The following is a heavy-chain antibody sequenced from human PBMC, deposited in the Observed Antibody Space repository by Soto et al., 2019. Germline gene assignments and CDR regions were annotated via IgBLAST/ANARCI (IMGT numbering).Heavy chain of an antibody. CDR3: ARVGTYYDFWSGPRPVNWFDP. Sequence: SETLSLTCTVSGGSISSGDYYWSWIRQPPGKGLEWIGYIYYSGSTYYNPSLKSRVTISVDTSKNQFSLKLSSVTAADTAVYYCARVGTYYDFWSGPRPVNWFDPWGQGTLVTVSS. J-gene: IGHJ5*02. CDR1: GGSISSGDYY. D-gene: IGHD3-3*01. V-gene: IGHV4-30-4*01. CDR2: IYYSGST.